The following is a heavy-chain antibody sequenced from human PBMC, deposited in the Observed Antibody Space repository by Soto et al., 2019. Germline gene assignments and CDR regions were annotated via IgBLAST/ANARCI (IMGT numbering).Heavy chain of an antibody. CDR1: GGTFSSYA. CDR2: IIPIFGTA. J-gene: IGHJ4*02. Sequence: QVQLVQSGAEVKKPGSSVKVSCKASGGTFSSYAISWVRQAPGQGLEWMGGIIPIFGTANYAQKFQGRVTITAGESTSTAYMELSSLRSEDTAVYYCARSEGYYYDSSGYYYTPDYWGQGTLVTVSS. D-gene: IGHD3-22*01. V-gene: IGHV1-69*01. CDR3: ARSEGYYYDSSGYYYTPDY.